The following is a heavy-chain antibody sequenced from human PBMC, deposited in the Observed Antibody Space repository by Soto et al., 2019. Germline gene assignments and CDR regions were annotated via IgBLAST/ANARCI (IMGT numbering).Heavy chain of an antibody. CDR1: GFSLRTYG. V-gene: IGHV3-33*01. CDR2: IWYDGTKK. Sequence: QAGGSLRLSCAASGFSLRTYGMQWLRRAPGKGLEWVAFIWYDGTKKFYANSVKGRSTISKDNSNNILYLQMSGLRAEYTAVYYCARDVVTAVAGSVNWFDPWGQGTLVTVSS. CDR3: ARDVVTAVAGSVNWFDP. D-gene: IGHD6-19*01. J-gene: IGHJ5*02.